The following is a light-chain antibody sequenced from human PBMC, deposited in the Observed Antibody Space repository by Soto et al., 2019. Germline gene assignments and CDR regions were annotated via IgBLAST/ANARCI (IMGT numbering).Light chain of an antibody. Sequence: DIQMTQSPSAMSASVGDRVSITCRASQGISNSLAWYQQKPGKVPKRLIYLASSLQSGVPSRFSGSGSGTEFTLTISSLQPEDFATYYCQQSHITQYSFGQGTTVEIK. CDR3: QQSHITQYS. CDR1: QGISNS. CDR2: LAS. J-gene: IGKJ2*03. V-gene: IGKV1-17*03.